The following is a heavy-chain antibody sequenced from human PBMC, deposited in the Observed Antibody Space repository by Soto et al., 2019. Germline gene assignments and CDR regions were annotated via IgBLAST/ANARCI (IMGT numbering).Heavy chain of an antibody. CDR3: EREAVDDAFDI. CDR2: ISTSGSTV. V-gene: IGHV3-48*03. J-gene: IGHJ3*02. D-gene: IGHD6-25*01. Sequence: PGGSLRLSCAASGFTFSIYEMNWVRQAPGKGLEWVSYISTSGSTVYNADSVQGRFTISRDNAKNSLYLQMNSLRAEDTAVYYCEREAVDDAFDIWGQGTMVTASS. CDR1: GFTFSIYE.